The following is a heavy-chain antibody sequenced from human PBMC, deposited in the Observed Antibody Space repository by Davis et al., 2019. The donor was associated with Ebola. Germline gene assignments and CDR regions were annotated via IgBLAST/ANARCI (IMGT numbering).Heavy chain of an antibody. CDR1: GFTFSSYW. Sequence: GGSLRLSCAASGFTFSSYWMSWVRQAPGKGLEWVANIKEDGSEKHYVDSVKGRFTISRDNAKNSLYVQMNSLSAEDTAVYYCASSYGMDVWGKGTTVTVSS. J-gene: IGHJ6*04. CDR3: ASSYGMDV. V-gene: IGHV3-7*01. CDR2: IKEDGSEK.